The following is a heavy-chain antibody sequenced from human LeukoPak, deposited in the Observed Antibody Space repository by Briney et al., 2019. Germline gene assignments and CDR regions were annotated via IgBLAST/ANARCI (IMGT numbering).Heavy chain of an antibody. Sequence: GFTXXXYAMSWVRQAPGKGLEWVSAISGSGGSTYYADSVKGRFTISRDNSKNTLYLQMNSLRAEDTAVYYCAKDAAIVVVPAALFDPWGQGTLVTVSS. J-gene: IGHJ5*02. D-gene: IGHD2-2*01. CDR2: ISGSGGST. CDR1: GFTXXXYA. CDR3: AKDAAIVVVPAALFDP. V-gene: IGHV3-23*01.